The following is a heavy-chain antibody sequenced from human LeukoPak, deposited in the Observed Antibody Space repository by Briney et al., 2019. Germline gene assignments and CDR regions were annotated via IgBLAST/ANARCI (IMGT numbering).Heavy chain of an antibody. D-gene: IGHD1-26*01. V-gene: IGHV3-64*01. CDR1: GFTFSSYA. CDR2: ISSNGGST. Sequence: PGGSLRLSCAASGFTFSSYAMHWVRQAPGKGLEYVSAISSNGGSTYYANSVKGRFTITRDNAQNSLTLHMNTLRADDTAVYYCAKDGGTHFDHWGQGTLVTVSS. J-gene: IGHJ4*02. CDR3: AKDGGTHFDH.